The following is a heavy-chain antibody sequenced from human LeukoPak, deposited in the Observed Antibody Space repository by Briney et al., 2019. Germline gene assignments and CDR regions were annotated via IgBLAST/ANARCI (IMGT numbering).Heavy chain of an antibody. CDR1: GFTFSSYS. CDR2: ISSSSSTI. J-gene: IGHJ5*02. CDR3: AREGRYYDFWSGYLDDNWFDP. D-gene: IGHD3-3*01. V-gene: IGHV3-48*01. Sequence: GSLRLSCAASGFTFSSYSMNCVRQAPGKGLEWVSYISSSSSTIYYADSVKGRFTSSRDNAKNSLYLQMNSLRAEDTAVYYCAREGRYYDFWSGYLDDNWFDPWGQGTLVTVSS.